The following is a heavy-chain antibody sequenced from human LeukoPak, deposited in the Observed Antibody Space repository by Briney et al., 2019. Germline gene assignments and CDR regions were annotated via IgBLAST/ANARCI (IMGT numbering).Heavy chain of an antibody. CDR1: GFTFVSYA. Sequence: PGGSLRLSCVASGFTFVSYALSWVRQAPGKGPAWVSTISDGGGRTYYVDSVKGRFTISRDIAKTTLYLQMSSLRVEETAVYFCARMYCSGGTCSHFDYWGQGTLVTVSS. CDR2: ISDGGGRT. CDR3: ARMYCSGGTCSHFDY. V-gene: IGHV3-23*01. J-gene: IGHJ4*02. D-gene: IGHD2-15*01.